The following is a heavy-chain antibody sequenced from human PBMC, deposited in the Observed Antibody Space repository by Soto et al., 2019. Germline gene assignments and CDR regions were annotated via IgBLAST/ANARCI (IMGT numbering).Heavy chain of an antibody. Sequence: QVQLVQSGDEVKKPGASVKVSCKASGYLFVNYGIAWVRQAPGQGLEWMGWISPYTGNTHSATKVQGRLTMTTATSTSTAYMDLGSLTSDDTAVYYCVMVDNYVTPTPQDVWGQGTTVTVSS. J-gene: IGHJ6*02. V-gene: IGHV1-18*01. CDR2: ISPYTGNT. CDR1: GYLFVNYG. CDR3: VMVDNYVTPTPQDV. D-gene: IGHD3-16*01.